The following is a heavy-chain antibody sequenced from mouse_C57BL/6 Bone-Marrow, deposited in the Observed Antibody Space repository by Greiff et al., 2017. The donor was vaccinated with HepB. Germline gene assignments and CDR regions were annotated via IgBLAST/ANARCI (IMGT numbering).Heavy chain of an antibody. V-gene: IGHV14-1*01. J-gene: IGHJ1*03. D-gene: IGHD1-1*01. CDR3: TSYYYGWYFDV. CDR2: IDPEDGDT. CDR1: GFNIKDYY. Sequence: EVQLQQSGAELVRPGASVKLSCTASGFNIKDYYMHWVKQRPEQGLEWIGRIDPEDGDTEYAPKFQGKATMAADTASNTAYLQLSSLTSEATAVYYCTSYYYGWYFDVWGTGTTVTVSS.